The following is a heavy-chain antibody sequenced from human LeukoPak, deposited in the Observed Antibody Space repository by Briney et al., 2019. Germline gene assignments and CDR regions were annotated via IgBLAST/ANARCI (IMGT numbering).Heavy chain of an antibody. CDR1: GFTFSSFS. CDR2: IKQDGVEK. J-gene: IGHJ1*01. Sequence: PGGSLRLSCAASGFTFSSFSMSWVRQAPGKGLEWVANIKQDGVEKHYVDSVKGRFSISRDNAKNSLYVQMNSLRAEDTAVYYCARERDSGKYWGDLQHWGQGTLVTVSS. CDR3: ARERDSGKYWGDLQH. D-gene: IGHD1-26*01. V-gene: IGHV3-7*01.